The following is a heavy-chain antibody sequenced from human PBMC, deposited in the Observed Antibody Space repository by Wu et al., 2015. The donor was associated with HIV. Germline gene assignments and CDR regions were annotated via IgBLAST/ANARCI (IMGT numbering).Heavy chain of an antibody. D-gene: IGHD3-10*01. J-gene: IGHJ6*02. Sequence: QGQLVQSGAEVKKPGSSVKVSCKASGGSFRNYVMTWVRQAPGQGLEWMGRVIPILDKTHYAQKFQGRVTITADESTNTGYLEVNRLTSEDTAVYYCVRGTETDVVGDYYYTLDVWGHGTTVTVFS. CDR1: GGSFRNYV. V-gene: IGHV1-69*11. CDR2: VIPILDKT. CDR3: VRGTETDVVGDYYYTLDV.